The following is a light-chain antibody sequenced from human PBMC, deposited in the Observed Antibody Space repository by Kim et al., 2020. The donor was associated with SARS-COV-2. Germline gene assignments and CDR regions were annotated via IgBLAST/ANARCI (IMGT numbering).Light chain of an antibody. Sequence: AIQLTQSPSSLPASVGDRVTITCRASQDINSWLAWYQQKPGKPPKVLIADASTLQSGVPSRIIGSGSGTEFTLTISSVQPEDFATYYCQQYNSYPLTCGGGTKVDIK. CDR3: QQYNSYPLT. CDR1: QDINSW. V-gene: IGKV1-13*02. J-gene: IGKJ4*01. CDR2: DAS.